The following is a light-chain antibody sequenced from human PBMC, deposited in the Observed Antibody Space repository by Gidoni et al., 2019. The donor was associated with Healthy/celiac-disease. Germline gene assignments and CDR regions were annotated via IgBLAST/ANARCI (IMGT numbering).Light chain of an antibody. CDR3: QQSYSTPRYT. V-gene: IGKV1-39*01. CDR1: QSISSY. J-gene: IGKJ2*01. CDR2: AAS. Sequence: DIQLTQSPSSLSASVGDRVTITCRASQSISSYLNWYQQKPGKAPKLLIYAASSLQSGVPSRFSGSGAGTDLTLTISSLQPEDFATYYCQQSYSTPRYTFXQXTKLEIK.